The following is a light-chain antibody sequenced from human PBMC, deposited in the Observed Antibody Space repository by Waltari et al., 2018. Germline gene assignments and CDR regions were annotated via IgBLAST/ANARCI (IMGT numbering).Light chain of an antibody. V-gene: IGLV2-14*01. CDR2: DVS. CDR1: SSDVGGYNY. CDR3: CAHTRSSTRL. Sequence: QSALTQPASVSGSPGQSITISCTGTSSDVGGYNYVSWYPQHPGNDPKLSIYDVSNLPSGVFTCFSGSKSRMPASLTISVLQVVDDADYSCCAHTRSSTRLFGGGTNLTVL. J-gene: IGLJ3*02.